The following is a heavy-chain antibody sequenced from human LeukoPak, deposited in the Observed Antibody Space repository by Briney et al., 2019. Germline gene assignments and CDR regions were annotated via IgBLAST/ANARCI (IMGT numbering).Heavy chain of an antibody. CDR3: ARAHEYYYDSSGYYPGLGFDY. CDR1: GGSISSYY. Sequence: SETLCLTCTVSGGSISSYYWSWLRQPAGKGLEWIGRIYTSGSTNYNPSLKSRVTMSVDTSKNQFSLKLSSVTAADTAVYYCARAHEYYYDSSGYYPGLGFDYWGQGTLVTVSS. D-gene: IGHD3-22*01. V-gene: IGHV4-4*07. J-gene: IGHJ4*02. CDR2: IYTSGST.